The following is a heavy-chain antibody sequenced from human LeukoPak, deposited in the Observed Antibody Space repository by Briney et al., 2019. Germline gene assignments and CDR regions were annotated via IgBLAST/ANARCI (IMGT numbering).Heavy chain of an antibody. CDR1: GYTFNSYG. V-gene: IGHV1-18*01. CDR3: ARTAYGYFDY. CDR2: ISAYNGNT. J-gene: IGHJ4*02. D-gene: IGHD4-17*01. Sequence: ASVKVSCKASGYTFNSYGVSWVRQAPGQGLEWMGWISAYNGNTNYAQRFQGRSTMTTETSTTTVNMELRSLTSDDTAVYYCARTAYGYFDYWGQGTLVTVSS.